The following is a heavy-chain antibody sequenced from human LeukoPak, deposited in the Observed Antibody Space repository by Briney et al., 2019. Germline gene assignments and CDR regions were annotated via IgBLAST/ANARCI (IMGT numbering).Heavy chain of an antibody. J-gene: IGHJ3*02. V-gene: IGHV4-61*01. CDR1: GGSVSSGSYY. CDR3: ARVEHNAFDI. CDR2: IYYSGST. D-gene: IGHD1-26*01. Sequence: SETLSLPCSVSGGSVSSGSYYWSWIRQPPGKGLEWIGYIYYSGSTNYNPSLKSRVTISVDTSKNQFSLKLSSATAADTALYYCARVEHNAFDIWGQGTMVTVSS.